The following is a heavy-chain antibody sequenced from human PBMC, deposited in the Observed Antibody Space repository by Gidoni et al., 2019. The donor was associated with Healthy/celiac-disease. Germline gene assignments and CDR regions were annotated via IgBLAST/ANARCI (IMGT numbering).Heavy chain of an antibody. CDR2: IYYSGST. V-gene: IGHV4-59*01. D-gene: IGHD3-3*01. Sequence: QVQLQESGPGLVKPSETLSLTCTVSGGSISSYYWSWIRQPPGKGLEWIGYIYYSGSTNYNPSLKSRVTISVDTSKNQFSLKLSSVTAADTAVYYCARDTTGHDFWSGYYQTAFDIWGQGTMVTVSS. J-gene: IGHJ3*02. CDR3: ARDTTGHDFWSGYYQTAFDI. CDR1: GGSISSYY.